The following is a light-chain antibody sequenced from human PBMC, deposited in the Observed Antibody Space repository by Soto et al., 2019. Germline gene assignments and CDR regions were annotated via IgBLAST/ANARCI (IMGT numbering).Light chain of an antibody. CDR1: SSDVGGYNY. V-gene: IGLV2-11*01. CDR2: DVS. CDR3: SSYTSRSTWL. J-gene: IGLJ3*02. Sequence: QSALTQPRSVSGSPGQSVTISCTGTSSDVGGYNYVSWYQQHPGKAPKLMIYDVSKRPSGVPDRFSGSKSGNTASLTISGLQAEDEADYYCSSYTSRSTWLFGGGTKLTVL.